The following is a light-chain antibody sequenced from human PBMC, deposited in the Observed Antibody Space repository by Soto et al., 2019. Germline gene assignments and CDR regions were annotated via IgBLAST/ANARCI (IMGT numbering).Light chain of an antibody. V-gene: IGKV3-15*01. Sequence: EIVMTQSPATLSVSPGQRATLSCRASQSISINLAWYQQKPGQAPRLLIYEASTRATGIPARFSGSGSGTEFTLSINSLQSEDSAVYYCQQYADWPLTFGQGTKLEIK. CDR1: QSISIN. CDR2: EAS. J-gene: IGKJ2*01. CDR3: QQYADWPLT.